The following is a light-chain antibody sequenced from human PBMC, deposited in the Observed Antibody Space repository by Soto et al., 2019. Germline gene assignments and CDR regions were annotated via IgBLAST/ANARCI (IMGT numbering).Light chain of an antibody. V-gene: IGKV1-39*01. CDR2: AAS. CDR3: QQSFSTPRT. CDR1: QSINSY. Sequence: DIQMTQSPSSQSASVGDRVTITCRASQSINSYLNWYQQKPGKAPKLLIYAASSLQSGVPSRFSGLGSYTDFTLTITSLQPDDFATYYCQQSFSTPRTFGQGTRVDI. J-gene: IGKJ1*01.